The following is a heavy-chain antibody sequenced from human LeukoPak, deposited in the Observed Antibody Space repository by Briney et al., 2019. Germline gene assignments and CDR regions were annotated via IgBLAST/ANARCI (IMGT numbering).Heavy chain of an antibody. CDR1: GYTFTSYG. D-gene: IGHD3-22*01. CDR3: ATTYSSPSGYYFHH. Sequence: ASVKVSCKASGYTFTSYGISWVRQAPGQGLEWMGWISAYNGNTNYAQKLQGRVTMTTDTSTSTAYMELRSLRSDDTAVYYCATTYSSPSGYYFHHWGQGTLVTVSS. J-gene: IGHJ4*02. V-gene: IGHV1-18*01. CDR2: ISAYNGNT.